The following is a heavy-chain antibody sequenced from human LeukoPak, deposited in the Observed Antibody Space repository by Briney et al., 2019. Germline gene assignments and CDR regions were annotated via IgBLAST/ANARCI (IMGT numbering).Heavy chain of an antibody. J-gene: IGHJ6*03. Sequence: SETLSLTCGVSGGSFNGYRGTWIRQAPEKGLVWIGDINHAGTTNYNPSLKSRVTMSVDTSKNQFSLYLRSVTAADTALYYCVRYEGRGPTTDYMDVWGKGATVTVSS. CDR2: INHAGTT. D-gene: IGHD2/OR15-2a*01. CDR3: VRYEGRGPTTDYMDV. V-gene: IGHV4-34*01. CDR1: GGSFNGYR.